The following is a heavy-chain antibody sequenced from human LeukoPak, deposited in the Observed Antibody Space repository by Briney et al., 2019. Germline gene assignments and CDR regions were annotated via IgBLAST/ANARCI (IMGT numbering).Heavy chain of an antibody. CDR2: INPNSGGT. CDR3: ARVPSRYCSSTSCYTNFDY. J-gene: IGHJ4*02. V-gene: IGHV1-2*02. D-gene: IGHD2-2*02. Sequence: ASVKVSCKASGYTFTGYYMHWVRQAPGQGLEWMGWINPNSGGTNYAQKFQGRVTMTRGTSISTAYMELSRLRSDDTAVYYCARVPSRYCSSTSCYTNFDYWGQGTLVTVSS. CDR1: GYTFTGYY.